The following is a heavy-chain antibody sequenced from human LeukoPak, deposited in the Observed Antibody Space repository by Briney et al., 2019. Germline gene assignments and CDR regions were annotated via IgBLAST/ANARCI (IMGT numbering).Heavy chain of an antibody. CDR2: ISGYNGNT. J-gene: IGHJ4*02. V-gene: IGHV1-18*01. CDR3: AKCTDQFDY. CDR1: GYTFTSYD. D-gene: IGHD2-8*02. Sequence: GASVQDTCKASGYTFTSYDLSWVRQAPGRGLAWMGWISGYNGNTNYAQQLQGRVTMTQNPSTSTAYMELRSLSYDENAVYYCAKCTDQFDYWGQGTLVTVSS.